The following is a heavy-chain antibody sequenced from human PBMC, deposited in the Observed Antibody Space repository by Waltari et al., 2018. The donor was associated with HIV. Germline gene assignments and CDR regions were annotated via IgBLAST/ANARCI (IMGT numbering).Heavy chain of an antibody. Sequence: VQFVVSGGGVVRPGRCLSFYCAVPGLSVTNEAMHWAASAPGKGLEWVAIVWQDGSNKYYGDSVKGRFTISRDNSKNTLELQMNSLRAEDTAVYYCARDVQGYCAGERCFYGMDVWGQGTMVTVSS. V-gene: IGHV3-33*01. CDR2: VWQDGSNK. D-gene: IGHD2-8*02. J-gene: IGHJ6*02. CDR1: GLSVTNEA. CDR3: ARDVQGYCAGERCFYGMDV.